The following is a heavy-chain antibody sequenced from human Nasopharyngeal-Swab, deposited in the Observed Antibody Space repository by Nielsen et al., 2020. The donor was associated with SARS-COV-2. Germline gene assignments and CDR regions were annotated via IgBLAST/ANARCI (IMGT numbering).Heavy chain of an antibody. Sequence: SVKVSCKASGGTFSSYAISWVRQAPGQGLEWMGGIIPIFGTANYALKFQGRVTITADESTSTAYMELSSLRSEDTAVYYCARVTAMAEGYYYGMDVWGQGTTVTVSS. V-gene: IGHV1-69*13. J-gene: IGHJ6*02. CDR2: IIPIFGTA. CDR3: ARVTAMAEGYYYGMDV. CDR1: GGTFSSYA. D-gene: IGHD5-18*01.